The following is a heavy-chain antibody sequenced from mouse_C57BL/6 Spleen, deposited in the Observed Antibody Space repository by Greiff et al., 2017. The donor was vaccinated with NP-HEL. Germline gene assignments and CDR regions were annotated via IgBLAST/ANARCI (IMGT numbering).Heavy chain of an antibody. Sequence: EVQLVESGGDLVKPGGSLKLSCAASGFTFSSYGMSWVRQTPDKRLEWVATISSGGSYTYYPDSVKGRFTISRDNAKNTLYLQMSSLKSEDTAMYYCARQVYSLYWYFDVWGTGTTVTVSS. V-gene: IGHV5-6*01. J-gene: IGHJ1*03. CDR1: GFTFSSYG. CDR2: ISSGGSYT. D-gene: IGHD2-1*01. CDR3: ARQVYSLYWYFDV.